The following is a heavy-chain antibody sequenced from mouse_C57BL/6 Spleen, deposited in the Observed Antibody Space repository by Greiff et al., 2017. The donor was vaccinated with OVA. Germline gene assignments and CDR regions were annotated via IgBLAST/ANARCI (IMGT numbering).Heavy chain of an antibody. CDR1: GYTFTEYT. CDR2: FYPGSGSI. Sequence: VMLVESGAELVKPGASVKLSCKASGYTFTEYTIHWVKQRSGQGLEWIGWFYPGSGSIKYNEKFKDKATLTADKSSSTVYMELSRLTSEDSAVYFCARHEERYYGSSPFFDYWGQGTTLTVSS. D-gene: IGHD1-1*01. CDR3: ARHEERYYGSSPFFDY. J-gene: IGHJ2*01. V-gene: IGHV1-62-2*01.